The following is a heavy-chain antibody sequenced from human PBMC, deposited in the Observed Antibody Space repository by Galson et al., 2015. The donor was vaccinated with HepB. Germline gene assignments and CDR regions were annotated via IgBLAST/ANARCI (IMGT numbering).Heavy chain of an antibody. V-gene: IGHV4-30-4*07. J-gene: IGHJ2*01. CDR3: ATSGYDRLNWYFDL. Sequence: TLSLTCAVSGGSIGSGGYSWSWIRQPPGKGLEWIGYIYYGGSTYYNPSLKSRVTISVDTSKNQFSLKLTSVTAADTAVYYCATSGYDRLNWYFDLWGRGTLVTVSS. D-gene: IGHD5-12*01. CDR2: IYYGGST. CDR1: GGSIGSGGYS.